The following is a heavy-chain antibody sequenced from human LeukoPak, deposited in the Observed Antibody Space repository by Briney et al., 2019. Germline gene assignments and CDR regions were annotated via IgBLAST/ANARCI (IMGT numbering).Heavy chain of an antibody. V-gene: IGHV3-23*01. CDR2: ISGSGGNA. CDR3: ARNVYYFDY. Sequence: GGSLRLSCAASGFTFSNYAMSWVRQAPGKGLEWLSAISGSGGNAYYADSVRGRFTISRDNSKNTLYLQMNSLRAEDTAVYYCARNVYYFDYWGQGTLVTVSS. J-gene: IGHJ4*02. CDR1: GFTFSNYA.